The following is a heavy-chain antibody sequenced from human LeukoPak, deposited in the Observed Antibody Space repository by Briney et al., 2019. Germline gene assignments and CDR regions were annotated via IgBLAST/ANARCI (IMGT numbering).Heavy chain of an antibody. CDR2: IYYGGST. V-gene: IGHV4-59*02. J-gene: IGHJ4*02. CDR1: GDSVSSY. D-gene: IGHD6-19*01. CDR3: ARGSDSSGWRRFDY. Sequence: SETLSLTCTVSGDSVSSYWSWIRQPPGKGLRWIGYIYYGGSTNYNPSLKSRVTISVDSPKNQFSLRLTSVTAADTALYYCARGSDSSGWRRFDYWGQGILVTVSS.